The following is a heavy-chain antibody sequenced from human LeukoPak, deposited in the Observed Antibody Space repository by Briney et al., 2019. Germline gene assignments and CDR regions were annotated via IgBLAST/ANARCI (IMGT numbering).Heavy chain of an antibody. CDR1: GFTFSSYA. D-gene: IGHD3-10*01. CDR2: ISYDGSNK. Sequence: GGSLRLSCAASGFTFSSYAMHWVRQAPGKGLEWVAVISYDGSNKYYADSVKGRFTISRDDSKNTLYLQMNSLRAEDTAVYYCAREVDYYGSGSYYNGPFDYWGQGTLVTVSS. J-gene: IGHJ4*02. V-gene: IGHV3-30-3*01. CDR3: AREVDYYGSGSYYNGPFDY.